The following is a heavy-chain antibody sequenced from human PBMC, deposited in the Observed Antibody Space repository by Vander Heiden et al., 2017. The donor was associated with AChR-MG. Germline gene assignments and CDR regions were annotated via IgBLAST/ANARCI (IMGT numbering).Heavy chain of an antibody. CDR2: IYPGDSDT. CDR1: GYSFTSYW. Sequence: EVQLVQSGAEVKKPGESRKISCKGSGYSFTSYWIGWVRQMPGKGLEWMGIIYPGDSDTRYSPSFQGQVTISADKSISTAYLQWSSLKASDTAMYYCARIPRYSSSWYYFDYWGQGTLVTVSS. J-gene: IGHJ4*02. V-gene: IGHV5-51*01. D-gene: IGHD6-13*01. CDR3: ARIPRYSSSWYYFDY.